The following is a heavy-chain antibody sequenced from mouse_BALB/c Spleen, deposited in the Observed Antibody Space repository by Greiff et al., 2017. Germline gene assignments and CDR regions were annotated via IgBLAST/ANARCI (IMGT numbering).Heavy chain of an antibody. D-gene: IGHD2-4*01. CDR3: TRDPSDDYDVGYWYFDV. Sequence: EVKLVESGGGLVKPGGSLKLSCAASGFTFSSYTMSWVRQTPEKRLEWVATISSGGSYTYYPDSVKGRFTISRDNAKNTLYLQMSSLKSEDTAMYYCTRDPSDDYDVGYWYFDVWGAGTTVTVSS. CDR1: GFTFSSYT. V-gene: IGHV5-6-4*01. CDR2: ISSGGSYT. J-gene: IGHJ1*01.